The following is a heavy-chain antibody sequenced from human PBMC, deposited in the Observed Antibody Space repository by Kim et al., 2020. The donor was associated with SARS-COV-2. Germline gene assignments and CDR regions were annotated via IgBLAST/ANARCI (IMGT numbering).Heavy chain of an antibody. J-gene: IGHJ4*02. V-gene: IGHV1-8*01. CDR2: INPNNGNT. Sequence: ASVKVSCKAAGYTFTRYDINWVRQAPGQGLEWMGWINPNNGNTGYAQKLQGRVTMTRDTSINTAYMELRGLKFEDTAFYYCARGRFTTRFGVTIRSDGLDDQWGQGPVLTVPS. D-gene: IGHD3-3*01. CDR1: GYTFTRYD. CDR3: ARGRFTTRFGVTIRSDGLDDQ.